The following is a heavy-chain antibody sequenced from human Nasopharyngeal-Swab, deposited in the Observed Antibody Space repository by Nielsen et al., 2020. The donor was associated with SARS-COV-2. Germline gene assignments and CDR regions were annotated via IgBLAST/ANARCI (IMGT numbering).Heavy chain of an antibody. D-gene: IGHD3-10*01. CDR2: IWYDGSNK. J-gene: IGHJ6*03. Sequence: GESLKISCAASGFTFSSYGMHWVRQAPGKGLEWVAVIWYDGSNKYYADSVKGRFTISRDNSKNTLYLQMNSLRAEDTAVYYCARDSGDYGSGSYYYYYYMDVWGKGTTVTVSS. V-gene: IGHV3-33*01. CDR1: GFTFSSYG. CDR3: ARDSGDYGSGSYYYYYYMDV.